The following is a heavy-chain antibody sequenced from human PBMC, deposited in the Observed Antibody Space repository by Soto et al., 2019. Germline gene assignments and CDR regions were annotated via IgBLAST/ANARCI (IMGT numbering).Heavy chain of an antibody. CDR2: IFYSGST. Sequence: QVQLQESGPGLVKPSQTLSLTCTVSGGSISSGDYYWSWIRQPPGKGLEWIGYIFYSGSTYYNPSLKSRVTISVDTSKNQFSLKLTSVIAADTAVYYCARGRFLEWLLSGWFDPWGQGTLVTVSS. CDR1: GGSISSGDYY. CDR3: ARGRFLEWLLSGWFDP. D-gene: IGHD3-3*01. J-gene: IGHJ5*02. V-gene: IGHV4-30-4*01.